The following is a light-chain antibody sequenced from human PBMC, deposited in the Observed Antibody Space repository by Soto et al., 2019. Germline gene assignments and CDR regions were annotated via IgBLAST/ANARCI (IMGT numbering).Light chain of an antibody. Sequence: QSVLTQPPSVSGAPGQRVTISCTGSSSDIGAGYDVHWYQQLPGTAPKLLIYDNNNRPSGVPDRFSGSKSGTSASLAITGLQAEDEADYYCSSYTSSSTLYVFGTGTKLTVL. V-gene: IGLV1-40*01. CDR3: SSYTSSSTLYV. J-gene: IGLJ1*01. CDR1: SSDIGAGYD. CDR2: DNN.